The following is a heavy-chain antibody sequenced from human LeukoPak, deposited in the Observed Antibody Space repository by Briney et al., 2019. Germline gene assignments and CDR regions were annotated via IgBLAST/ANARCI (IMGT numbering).Heavy chain of an antibody. J-gene: IGHJ4*02. Sequence: ASVKVSCKASGYTFTGYFLHWVRRAPGQGFEWIGWINPNGGGTYYTQRFQGRVTMTRDTSISTAYMELSSLRSDDTAVYYCARAQSLTAPAGTFANSWGQGTLVTVSS. CDR1: GYTFTGYF. V-gene: IGHV1-2*02. CDR3: ARAQSLTAPAGTFANS. D-gene: IGHD6-13*01. CDR2: INPNGGGT.